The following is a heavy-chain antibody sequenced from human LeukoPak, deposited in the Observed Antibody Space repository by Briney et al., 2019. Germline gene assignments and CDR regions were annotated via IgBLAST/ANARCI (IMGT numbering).Heavy chain of an antibody. D-gene: IGHD3-22*01. J-gene: IGHJ4*02. CDR1: GYTFTGYY. Sequence: ASVKVSCTASGYTFTGYYMHWVRQAPGQGLEWMGWISAYNGNTNYAQKLQGRVTMTTDTSTSTAYMELRSLRSDDTAVYYCARVGHYYDNDYWGQGTLVTVPS. V-gene: IGHV1-18*04. CDR2: ISAYNGNT. CDR3: ARVGHYYDNDY.